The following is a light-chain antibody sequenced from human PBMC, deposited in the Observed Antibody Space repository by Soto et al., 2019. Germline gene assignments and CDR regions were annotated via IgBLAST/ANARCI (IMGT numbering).Light chain of an antibody. V-gene: IGLV2-8*01. Sequence: QSALTQSPSASGSPGQSVTISCTGTSSDVGGHNYVSWYQHHPGKAPKLIIYEVSKRPPGVPDRFSGSKSANTASLTVSGLQAEDEAFYYCSSTAGNNNLVFGGGTKLTVL. CDR1: SSDVGGHNY. CDR2: EVS. J-gene: IGLJ3*02. CDR3: SSTAGNNNLV.